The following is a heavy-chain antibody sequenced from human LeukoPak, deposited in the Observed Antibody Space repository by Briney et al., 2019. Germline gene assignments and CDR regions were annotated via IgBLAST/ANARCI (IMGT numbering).Heavy chain of an antibody. Sequence: GGSLRLSCAASGFISSSYGMSWVRQAPGKGLEWVSAIGPGGNTYYADSVKGRFTTSRDNSKNTVYLQMNSLRAEDTEDTAVYYCAKGGGGYLDYWGQGALVIVSS. CDR3: AKGGGGYLDY. D-gene: IGHD3-10*01. CDR2: IGPGGNT. CDR1: GFISSSYG. V-gene: IGHV3-23*01. J-gene: IGHJ4*02.